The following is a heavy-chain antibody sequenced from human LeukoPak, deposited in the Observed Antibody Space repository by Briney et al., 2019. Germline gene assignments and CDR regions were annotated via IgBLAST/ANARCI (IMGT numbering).Heavy chain of an antibody. CDR3: ARTLSEYSSSSLGY. Sequence: SETLSLTCTVSGGSISSYYWSWIRQPPGKGLEWIGYIYYSGSTNYNPSLKSRVTVSVDTPKNQFSLKLSSVTAADTAVYYCARTLSEYSSSSLGYWGQGTLVTVPS. V-gene: IGHV4-59*01. CDR2: IYYSGST. D-gene: IGHD6-6*01. J-gene: IGHJ4*02. CDR1: GGSISSYY.